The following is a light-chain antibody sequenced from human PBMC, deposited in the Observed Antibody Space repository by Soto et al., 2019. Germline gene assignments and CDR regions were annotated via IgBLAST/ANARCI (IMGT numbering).Light chain of an antibody. CDR3: ATWDDSLSGVV. CDR1: SSNIGSNP. CDR2: NNN. Sequence: QSVLTQPPSASATPGQRVTISCSGSSSNIGSNPVNWYQQFPGTAPKLLIYNNNQRPSGVPDRFSGSKSGTSASLAISGLQSEDEADYYCATWDDSLSGVVFGGGTKVTVL. J-gene: IGLJ2*01. V-gene: IGLV1-44*01.